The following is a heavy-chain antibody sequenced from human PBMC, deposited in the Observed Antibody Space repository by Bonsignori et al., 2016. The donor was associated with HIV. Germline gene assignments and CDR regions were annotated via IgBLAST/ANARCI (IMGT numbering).Heavy chain of an antibody. CDR3: ARARGLYYYDSSGYYPFDY. J-gene: IGHJ4*02. CDR2: IYYSGST. Sequence: GSLRLSCTVSGGSISSYYWSWIRQPPGKGLEWIGYIYYSGSTNYNPSLKSRVTISVDTSKNQFSLKLSSVTAADTAVYYCARARGLYYYDSSGYYPFDYWGQGTLVTVSS. V-gene: IGHV4-59*01. D-gene: IGHD3-22*01. CDR1: GGSISSYY.